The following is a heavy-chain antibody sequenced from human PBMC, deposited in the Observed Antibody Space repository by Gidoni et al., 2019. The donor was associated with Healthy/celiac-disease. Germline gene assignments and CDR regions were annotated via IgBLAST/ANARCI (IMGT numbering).Heavy chain of an antibody. CDR1: GYTFTGSY. CDR2: INPNSGGT. D-gene: IGHD2-15*01. Sequence: SGYTFTGSYMHWVRQAPGQGLEWMGWINPNSGGTNYAQKFQGRVTMTRDTSISTAYMELSRLRSDDTAVYYCARDGRYCSGGSCYYYYGMDVWGQGTTVTVSS. V-gene: IGHV1-2*02. J-gene: IGHJ6*02. CDR3: ARDGRYCSGGSCYYYYGMDV.